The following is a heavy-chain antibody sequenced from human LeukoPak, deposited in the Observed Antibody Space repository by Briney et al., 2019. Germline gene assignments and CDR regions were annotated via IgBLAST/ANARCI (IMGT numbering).Heavy chain of an antibody. D-gene: IGHD6-19*01. Sequence: PSETLSLTCVVSGDSISGYYWSWIRQTPGKGLEWIAYTSSCGSTDYNPSLKSRVTISVDTSNNQLSLRFTSVTAGDTAVYYCARGWYSFDYWGQGALVPVSS. CDR2: TSSCGST. CDR3: ARGWYSFDY. CDR1: GDSISGYY. J-gene: IGHJ4*02. V-gene: IGHV4-59*12.